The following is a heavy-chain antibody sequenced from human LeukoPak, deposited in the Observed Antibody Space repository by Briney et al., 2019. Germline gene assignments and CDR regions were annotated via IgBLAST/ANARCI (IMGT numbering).Heavy chain of an antibody. CDR3: ARDRAPQH. J-gene: IGHJ4*02. D-gene: IGHD1-1*01. CDR1: GGSISSYY. CDR2: IYYSGST. V-gene: IGHV4-59*01. Sequence: SATLSLTCTVSGGSISSYYWSWIRQPPGKGLEWIGYIYYSGSTNYNPSLKSRVTISVDTSKNQFSLKLSSVTAADTAVYYCARDRAPQHWGQGTLVTVSS.